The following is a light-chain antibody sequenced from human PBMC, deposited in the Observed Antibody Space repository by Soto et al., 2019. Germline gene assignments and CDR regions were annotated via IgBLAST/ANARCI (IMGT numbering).Light chain of an antibody. CDR3: QQYNNWPRT. V-gene: IGKV3-20*01. Sequence: EIVLTQSPGTLSLSPGERATLSCRASQSVRSNFLAWYQQKPGQAPRLLIYGASDRATGIPDRFSGSGSGTDFTLTITRLEPEDFAVYYCQQYNNWPRTFGQGTKVDIK. CDR1: QSVRSNF. CDR2: GAS. J-gene: IGKJ1*01.